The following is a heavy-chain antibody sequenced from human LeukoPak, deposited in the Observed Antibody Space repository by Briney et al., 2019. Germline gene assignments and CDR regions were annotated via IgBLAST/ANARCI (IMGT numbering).Heavy chain of an antibody. Sequence: GGSLRLSCAASGFTFSTAWMDWVRQAPGKGLEWVGRIKSKTDGGTTDHAEPVKGRFTISRDDSRNMLYLQMNSLKTEDTAVYYCTTSHRGVWGQGTMVTVSS. CDR1: GFTFSTAW. CDR3: TTSHRGV. J-gene: IGHJ3*01. V-gene: IGHV3-15*07. CDR2: IKSKTDGGTT.